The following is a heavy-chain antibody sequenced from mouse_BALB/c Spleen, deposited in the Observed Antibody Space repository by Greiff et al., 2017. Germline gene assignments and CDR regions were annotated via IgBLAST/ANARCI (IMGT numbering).Heavy chain of an antibody. CDR3: ARSLYDGYYVGAY. CDR1: GYAFTNYL. Sequence: VQVVESGAELVRPGTSVKVSCKASGYAFTNYLIEWVKQRPGQGLEWIGVINPGSGGTNYNEKFKGKATLTADKSSSTAYMQLSSLTSDDSAVYFCARSLYDGYYVGAYWGQGTLVTVSA. V-gene: IGHV1-54*01. J-gene: IGHJ3*01. CDR2: INPGSGGT. D-gene: IGHD2-3*01.